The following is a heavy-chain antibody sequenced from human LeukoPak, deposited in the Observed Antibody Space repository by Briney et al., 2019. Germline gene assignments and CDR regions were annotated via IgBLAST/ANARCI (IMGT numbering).Heavy chain of an antibody. CDR2: INSDGSST. CDR1: GFTFSSYW. V-gene: IGHV3-74*01. CDR3: ARDGYSSSFYFDY. D-gene: IGHD6-6*01. J-gene: IGHJ4*02. Sequence: GGSLRLSCAASGFTFSSYWMHWVRQAPGKGLVWISRINSDGSSTSYADSVKGRFTISRDNAKNTLYLQMNSLRAEDTAVYYCARDGYSSSFYFDYWGQGTLVTVSS.